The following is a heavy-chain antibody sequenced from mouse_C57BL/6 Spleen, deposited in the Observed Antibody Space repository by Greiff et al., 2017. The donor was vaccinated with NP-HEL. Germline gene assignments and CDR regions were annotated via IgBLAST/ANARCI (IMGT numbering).Heavy chain of an antibody. CDR1: GYTFTNYW. D-gene: IGHD1-1*01. CDR2: IYPGGGYT. Sequence: VQLQQSGAELVRPGTSVKMSCKASGYTFTNYWIGWAKQRPGHGLEWIGDIYPGGGYTNYNEKFKGKATLTADKSSSTAYMQFSSLTSEDSAIYYCARRDYGSSDPSYYFDDWGQGTTLTVSS. V-gene: IGHV1-63*01. CDR3: ARRDYGSSDPSYYFDD. J-gene: IGHJ2*01.